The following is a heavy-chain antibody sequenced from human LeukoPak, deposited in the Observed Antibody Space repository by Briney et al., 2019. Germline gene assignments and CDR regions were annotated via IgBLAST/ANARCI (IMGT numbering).Heavy chain of an antibody. V-gene: IGHV4-61*08. J-gene: IGHJ4*02. D-gene: IGHD1-26*01. CDR3: AREMGALDY. CDR1: GGSISSGDYY. CDR2: IYHSGST. Sequence: SQTLSLTCTVSGGSISSGDYYWSWIRQPPGKGLEWIGSIYHSGSTNYNPSLKSRVTISVDTSKNQFSLKLSSVTAADTAVYYCAREMGALDYWGQGTLVTVSS.